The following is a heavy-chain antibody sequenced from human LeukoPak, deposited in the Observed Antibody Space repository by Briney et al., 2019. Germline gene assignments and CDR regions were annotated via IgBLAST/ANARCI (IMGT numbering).Heavy chain of an antibody. CDR2: IYYSGST. Sequence: SETLSLTCTVPGGSISSYYWTWIRQPPGKGLEWIGYIYYSGSTSYNPSLMSRVTFSVDTSRNQFSLRLTSVTTAATAVYYCARVSSGSRRDGYNVVDYWGQGTLVTVSS. V-gene: IGHV4-59*01. J-gene: IGHJ4*02. D-gene: IGHD5-24*01. CDR1: GGSISSYY. CDR3: ARVSSGSRRDGYNVVDY.